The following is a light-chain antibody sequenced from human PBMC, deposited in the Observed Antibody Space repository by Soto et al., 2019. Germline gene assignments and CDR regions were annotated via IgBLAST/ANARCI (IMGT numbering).Light chain of an antibody. J-gene: IGKJ1*01. CDR3: HQYGSSPAT. V-gene: IGKV3-20*01. CDR1: QSVSSNF. Sequence: EIVLTQSPGTLSLSPGERAALSCRASQSVSSNFLAWYQQKPGQAPRLLIYGASNRANGITDRFSGSGSETDFTLTMSRLEPEDVAVYYCHQYGSSPATFGQGTKVDIK. CDR2: GAS.